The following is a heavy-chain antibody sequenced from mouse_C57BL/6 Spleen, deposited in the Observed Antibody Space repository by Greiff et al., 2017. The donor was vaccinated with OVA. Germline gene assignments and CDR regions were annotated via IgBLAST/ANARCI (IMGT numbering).Heavy chain of an antibody. D-gene: IGHD1-1*01. V-gene: IGHV1-19*01. CDR2: INPYNGGT. CDR1: GYTFTDYY. J-gene: IGHJ2*01. Sequence: EVQVVESGPVLVKPGASVKMSCKASGYTFTDYYMNWVKQSHGKSLEWIGVINPYNGGTSYNQKFKGKATLTVDKSSSTAYMELNSLTSEDSAVYYCARPPITTVKGYYFDYWGQGTTLTVSS. CDR3: ARPPITTVKGYYFDY.